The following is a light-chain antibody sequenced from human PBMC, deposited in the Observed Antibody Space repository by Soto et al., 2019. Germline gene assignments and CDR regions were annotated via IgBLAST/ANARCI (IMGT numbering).Light chain of an antibody. CDR2: RVS. Sequence: QAVLTQPRSVSGSPGQAVTISCTGTSSDVGGYDYVSWYRQHPGEAPRLMIYRVSKRPSGVPDRFSGSKSGNTASLTISGLQAEDGADYYCCSYAGYTNFVFGSGTKVT. J-gene: IGLJ1*01. CDR3: CSYAGYTNFV. V-gene: IGLV2-11*01. CDR1: SSDVGGYDY.